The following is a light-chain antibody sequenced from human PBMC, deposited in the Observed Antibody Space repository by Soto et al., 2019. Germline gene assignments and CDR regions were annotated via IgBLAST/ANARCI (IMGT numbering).Light chain of an antibody. CDR1: QGINNF. CDR3: QKYDMEPPGT. J-gene: IGKJ1*01. Sequence: DIQMTQSPSSLSASVGDRVTITCRASQGINNFLAWYQQRPGKVPKLLIFGASTLQSGVSSRFSGSGSGTDFSLTISNLQPEDIATYYCQKYDMEPPGTFGQGTRWIS. CDR2: GAS. V-gene: IGKV1-27*01.